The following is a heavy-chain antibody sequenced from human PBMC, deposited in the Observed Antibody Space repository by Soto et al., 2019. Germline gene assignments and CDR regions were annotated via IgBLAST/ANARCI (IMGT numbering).Heavy chain of an antibody. CDR3: ARGEDIVVVVAAMEGSFGAFDI. J-gene: IGHJ3*02. CDR2: IYYSGST. Sequence: SETLSLTCTVSGGSISSYYWSWIRQPPGKGLEWIGYIYYSGSTNYNPSLKSRVTISVDTSKNQFSLKLSSVTAADTAVYYCARGEDIVVVVAAMEGSFGAFDIWGQGTMVTVS. CDR1: GGSISSYY. D-gene: IGHD2-15*01. V-gene: IGHV4-59*01.